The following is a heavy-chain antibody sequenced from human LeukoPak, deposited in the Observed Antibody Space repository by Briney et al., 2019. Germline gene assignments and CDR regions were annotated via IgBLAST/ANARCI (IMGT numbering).Heavy chain of an antibody. CDR1: GFTFSDHY. D-gene: IGHD1-26*01. CDR2: IRSKANSYTT. Sequence: GGSLRLSCAASGFTFSDHYMDWVRQAPGKGLEWVGRIRSKANSYTTEYAASVKGRFTISRDDSKNSLYLQMNSLKCEDTAVYYCARAWDRGSYYLGYFDYRGQGTLVTVSS. J-gene: IGHJ4*02. V-gene: IGHV3-72*01. CDR3: ARAWDRGSYYLGYFDY.